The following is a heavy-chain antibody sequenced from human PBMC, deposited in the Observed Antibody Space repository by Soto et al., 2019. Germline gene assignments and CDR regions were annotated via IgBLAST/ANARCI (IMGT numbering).Heavy chain of an antibody. CDR1: GGTVTGHY. J-gene: IGHJ4*02. CDR3: ARRWDSSRYRGHLDS. D-gene: IGHD6-13*01. CDR2: TNYSGAT. V-gene: IGHV4-34*02. Sequence: QVQLQQWGAGLLKPSETLSLFCSVSGGTVTGHYWSWIRQSPGKGLEWIGETNYSGATDSNPSLRRRVNLSVDRSKNQFSLTLATVTAADTSVYYCARRWDSSRYRGHLDSWGQGTQVTVS.